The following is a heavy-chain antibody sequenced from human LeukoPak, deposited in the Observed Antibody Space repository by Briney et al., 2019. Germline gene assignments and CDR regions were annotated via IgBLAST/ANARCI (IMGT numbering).Heavy chain of an antibody. V-gene: IGHV4-38-2*01. D-gene: IGHD2-21*01. CDR1: SYSISSDYY. CDR3: ARHSQWGLVPWTFDI. CDR2: IFHSGSA. Sequence: PSETLSLTYAVSSYSISSDYYWGWIRQPPGKGLEWIGTIFHSGSAYYNPSLVSRVSMSVDTSKNQFSLKLYSVTAADTAVYSCARHSQWGLVPWTFDIWGRGTMVTVSS. J-gene: IGHJ3*02.